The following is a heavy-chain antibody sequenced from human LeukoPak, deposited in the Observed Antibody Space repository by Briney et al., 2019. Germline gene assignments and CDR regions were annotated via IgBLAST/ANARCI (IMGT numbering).Heavy chain of an antibody. D-gene: IGHD3-9*01. Sequence: GGSLRLSCAASGFTFSSYGMHWVRQAPAKGLEWVAVISYDGSNKYYADSVKGRFTISRDNSKNTLYLQMNSLRAEDTAVYYCAKDQGLRYFDWLPRYYYGMDVWGQGTTVTVSS. J-gene: IGHJ6*02. CDR1: GFTFSSYG. CDR2: ISYDGSNK. V-gene: IGHV3-30*18. CDR3: AKDQGLRYFDWLPRYYYGMDV.